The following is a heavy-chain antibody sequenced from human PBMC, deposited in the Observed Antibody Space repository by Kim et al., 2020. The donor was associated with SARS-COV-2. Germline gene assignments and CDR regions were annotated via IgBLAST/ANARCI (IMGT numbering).Heavy chain of an antibody. J-gene: IGHJ3*02. Sequence: GGSLRLSCAASGFTFSSYWMSWVRQAPGKGLEWVASIKQDASVISYVDSVRGRFTISRDNAKNSLSLQMDRLRAEDTALYFCARPYRGGTFDIWGHGTMV. D-gene: IGHD3-16*01. CDR2: IKQDASVI. CDR3: ARPYRGGTFDI. CDR1: GFTFSSYW. V-gene: IGHV3-7*01.